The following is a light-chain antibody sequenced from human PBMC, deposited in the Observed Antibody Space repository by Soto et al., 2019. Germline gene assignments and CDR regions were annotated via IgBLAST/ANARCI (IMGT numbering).Light chain of an antibody. CDR1: SSNIGSNY. V-gene: IGLV1-51*01. J-gene: IGLJ1*01. Sequence: QSVLTQPPSVSAAPGQKVTISCSGSSSNIGSNYVSWYQQLPGTAPKFLIYDNNKRPSGIPDRFSGSKSGTSATLGITGLQTGDEADYYCATWDSTLSSYVFGTGTKLTVL. CDR3: ATWDSTLSSYV. CDR2: DNN.